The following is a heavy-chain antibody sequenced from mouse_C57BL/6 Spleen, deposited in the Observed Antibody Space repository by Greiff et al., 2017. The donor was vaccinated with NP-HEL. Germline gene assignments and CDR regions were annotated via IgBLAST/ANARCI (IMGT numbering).Heavy chain of an antibody. CDR1: GYAFSSYW. V-gene: IGHV1-80*01. J-gene: IGHJ4*01. Sequence: VQLQQSGAELVKPGASVKISCKASGYAFSSYWMNWVKQRPGKGLEWIGQIYPGDGDTNYNGKFKGKATLTADKSSSTAYMQLNSLTSEDSAVYFCARARRYYDSSDVYAMDYWGQGTSVTVSS. CDR2: IYPGDGDT. CDR3: ARARRYYDSSDVYAMDY. D-gene: IGHD1-1*01.